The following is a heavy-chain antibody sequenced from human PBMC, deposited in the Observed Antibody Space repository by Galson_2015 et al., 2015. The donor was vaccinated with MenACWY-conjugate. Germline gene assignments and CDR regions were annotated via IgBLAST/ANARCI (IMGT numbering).Heavy chain of an antibody. V-gene: IGHV3-74*01. CDR3: VRDRGDTVAVIPADYFDY. J-gene: IGHJ4*02. Sequence: LVWVSRISRDGTSTTYADSVKGRFTISRDNAKNTLYLQMSSLRVEDTAMYYCVRDRGDTVAVIPADYFDYWGQGTLATVSS. D-gene: IGHD2-15*01. CDR2: ISRDGTST.